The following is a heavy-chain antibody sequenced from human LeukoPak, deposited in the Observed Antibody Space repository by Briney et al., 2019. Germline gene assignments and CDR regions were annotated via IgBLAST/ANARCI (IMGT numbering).Heavy chain of an antibody. V-gene: IGHV4-59*08. CDR1: GGSISSCY. Sequence: SETLSLTCTVSGGSISSCYWSWIRQPPGKGLEWIGYIYYSGSTNYNPSLKSRVTISVDTSKNQFSLKLNSVTAADTAVYYCARTYDSSGYFQYYFDYWGQGTLVTVSS. J-gene: IGHJ4*02. D-gene: IGHD3-22*01. CDR2: IYYSGST. CDR3: ARTYDSSGYFQYYFDY.